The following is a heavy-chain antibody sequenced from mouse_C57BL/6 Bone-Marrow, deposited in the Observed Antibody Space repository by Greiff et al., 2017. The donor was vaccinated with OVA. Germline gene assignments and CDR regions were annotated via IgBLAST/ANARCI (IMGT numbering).Heavy chain of an antibody. CDR3: ARSYYCNPYWYFDV. Sequence: EVKLQQSGPELVKPGASVKMSCKASGYTFTDYYMHWVKQSHGKSLEWIGYINPNNGGTSYNQKFKGKATLTVNKSSSTAYMELSSLTSEDSAVYYCARSYYCNPYWYFDVWGTGTTVTVSS. J-gene: IGHJ1*03. D-gene: IGHD2-10*01. CDR2: INPNNGGT. CDR1: GYTFTDYY. V-gene: IGHV1-22*01.